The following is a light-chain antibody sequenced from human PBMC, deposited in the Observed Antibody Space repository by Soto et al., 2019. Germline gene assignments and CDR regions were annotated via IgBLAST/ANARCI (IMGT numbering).Light chain of an antibody. CDR3: QEYGSSRPWT. CDR2: GAS. V-gene: IGKV3-20*01. CDR1: QTFSSGY. J-gene: IGKJ2*02. Sequence: ETVLTQSPSTLSLSPGERATLSCRASQTFSSGYLAWYQQKPGQAPRLLIYGASRMATGIADRFSGSGSGTEYTLTISRLEPEDSAVYYCQEYGSSRPWTFGQGTKLEIK.